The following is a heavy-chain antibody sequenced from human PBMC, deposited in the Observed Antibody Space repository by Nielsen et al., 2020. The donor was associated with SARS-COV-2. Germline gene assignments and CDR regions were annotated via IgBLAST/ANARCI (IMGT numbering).Heavy chain of an antibody. Sequence: GESLKISCAASGFTFSSYSMNWVRQAPGKGLEWVSYISSSSSTIYYADSVKGRFTISRDNAKNSLYLQMNSLRDEDTAVYYCANDYYDSSGYYYPWFDPWGQGTLVTVSS. CDR1: GFTFSSYS. V-gene: IGHV3-48*02. CDR3: ANDYYDSSGYYYPWFDP. J-gene: IGHJ5*02. D-gene: IGHD3-22*01. CDR2: ISSSSSTI.